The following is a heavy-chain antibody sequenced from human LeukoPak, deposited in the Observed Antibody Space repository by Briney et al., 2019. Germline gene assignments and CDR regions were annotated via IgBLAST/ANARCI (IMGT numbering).Heavy chain of an antibody. D-gene: IGHD3-22*01. Sequence: GGSLRLSCAASGLTVSSYMSWVRQAPGKGLEWVSVIYSGGSIYYADSVKGRFTISRDNSKNTLYLQMNSLRAEDTAVYYCARGEDLTLENYYDSSGYYSPFDYWGQGTLVTVSS. V-gene: IGHV3-66*01. J-gene: IGHJ4*02. CDR1: GLTVSSY. CDR2: IYSGGSI. CDR3: ARGEDLTLENYYDSSGYYSPFDY.